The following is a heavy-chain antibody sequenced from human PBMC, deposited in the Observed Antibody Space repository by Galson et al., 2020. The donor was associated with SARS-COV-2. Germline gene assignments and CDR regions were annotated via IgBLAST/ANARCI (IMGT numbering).Heavy chain of an antibody. Sequence: ASETLSLTCTVSGGSISRGDYYRSWIRQSPGKGLEWIGYIYHSGSTFYNPSLLSRVTIAIETSRNQVSLERTSVTDADTAVYFCARGGGWLHSFDYWGQGARVTVSS. CDR1: GGSISRGDYY. CDR2: IYHSGST. V-gene: IGHV4-30-4*01. CDR3: ARGGGWLHSFDY. D-gene: IGHD5-12*01. J-gene: IGHJ4*02.